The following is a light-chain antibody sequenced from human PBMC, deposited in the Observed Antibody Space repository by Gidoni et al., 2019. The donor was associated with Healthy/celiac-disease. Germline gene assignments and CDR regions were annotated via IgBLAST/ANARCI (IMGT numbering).Light chain of an antibody. Sequence: DIVMTQSPDSLAVSLGERATINCKSSQSVLYSSNNKNYLAWYQQKPGQPPKLLIYWASTRESGVPDRFSGSGSGPDFTLAISSLQAEDVAVYYCQQYYSTSTWTFGQGTKVEIK. CDR2: WAS. CDR3: QQYYSTSTWT. CDR1: QSVLYSSNNKNY. V-gene: IGKV4-1*01. J-gene: IGKJ1*01.